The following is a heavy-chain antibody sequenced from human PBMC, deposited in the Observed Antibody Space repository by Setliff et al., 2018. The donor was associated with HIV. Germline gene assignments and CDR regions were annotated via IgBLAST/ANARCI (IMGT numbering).Heavy chain of an antibody. D-gene: IGHD3-16*01. CDR1: DDSIDSPHC. V-gene: IGHV4-4*02. CDR2: VCQRGGI. Sequence: PSDTLSLTCTVSDDSIDSPHCWSWVRQSLEKGLEWIGEVCQRGGINYYPFFWSRAIISMDKPRSYFSLRLTSVTAADTAIYFCVRNSGWALGSWGQGILVTVSS. CDR3: VRNSGWALGS. J-gene: IGHJ4*02.